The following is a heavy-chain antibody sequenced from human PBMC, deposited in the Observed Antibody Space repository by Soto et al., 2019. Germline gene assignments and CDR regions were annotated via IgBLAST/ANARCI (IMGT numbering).Heavy chain of an antibody. CDR2: IYYSGST. J-gene: IGHJ4*02. Sequence: PSETLSLTCTVSGGSISSSSYYWGWIRQPPGKGLEWIGSIYYSGSTYYNPSLKSRVTISVDTSKNQFSLKLSSVTAADTAVYYCGKNTPAISIWDQGGRGPLVT. V-gene: IGHV4-39*01. CDR3: GKNTPAISIWDQ. CDR1: GGSISSSSYY. D-gene: IGHD2-15*01.